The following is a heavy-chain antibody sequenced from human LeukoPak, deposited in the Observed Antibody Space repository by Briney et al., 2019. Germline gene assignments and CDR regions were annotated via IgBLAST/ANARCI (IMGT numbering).Heavy chain of an antibody. CDR3: ARGGPRWLQLTHDAFDI. V-gene: IGHV1-46*01. CDR2: INPSGGST. CDR1: GYTFTIYY. D-gene: IGHD5-24*01. J-gene: IGHJ3*02. Sequence: ASVTVSFTASGYTFTIYYMHWVRQAPGQGLEWMGIINPSGGSTSYAQKFQGRVTMTRDTSTSTVYMELSSLRSEDTAVYYCARGGPRWLQLTHDAFDIWGQGTMVTVSS.